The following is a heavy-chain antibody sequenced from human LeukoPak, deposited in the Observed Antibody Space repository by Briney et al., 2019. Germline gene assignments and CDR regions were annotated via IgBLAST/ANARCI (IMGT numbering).Heavy chain of an antibody. D-gene: IGHD4-17*01. Sequence: GGSLRLSCAASGFTFSIYSMNWVRQAPGKGLEWVSYITSSSRTINYAGSVKGRFTISRDYAKNSLYLQMNSLRAEDTAVYYCARGVYGDYSFDYWGQGTLVTVSS. J-gene: IGHJ4*02. CDR1: GFTFSIYS. V-gene: IGHV3-48*01. CDR2: ITSSSRTI. CDR3: ARGVYGDYSFDY.